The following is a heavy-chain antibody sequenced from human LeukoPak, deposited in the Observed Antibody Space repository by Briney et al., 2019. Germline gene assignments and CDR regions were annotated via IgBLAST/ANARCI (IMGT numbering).Heavy chain of an antibody. CDR3: ARGVYSSSFYYYYYYMDV. J-gene: IGHJ6*03. CDR2: ISAYDGNT. CDR1: GYTFTSFG. V-gene: IGHV1-18*01. Sequence: ASVKVSCKASGYTFTSFGISWVRQAPGQGLEWMGWISAYDGNTNYAQKVQGRVTMTTDTSTSTAYVELSSLRSEDTAVYYCARGVYSSSFYYYYYYMDVWGKGTTVTASS. D-gene: IGHD6-6*01.